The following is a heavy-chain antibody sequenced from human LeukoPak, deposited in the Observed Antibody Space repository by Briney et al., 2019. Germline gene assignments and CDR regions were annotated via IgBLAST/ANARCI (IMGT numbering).Heavy chain of an antibody. CDR3: ARDLSQWLVLGKPDAFDI. D-gene: IGHD6-19*01. Sequence: GASVKVSCKASGYTFTSYGISWVRQAPGQGLEWMGWISAYNGNTNYAQKLQGRATMTTDTSTSTAYMELRSLRSDDTAVYYCARDLSQWLVLGKPDAFDIWGQGTMVTVSS. CDR2: ISAYNGNT. V-gene: IGHV1-18*01. J-gene: IGHJ3*02. CDR1: GYTFTSYG.